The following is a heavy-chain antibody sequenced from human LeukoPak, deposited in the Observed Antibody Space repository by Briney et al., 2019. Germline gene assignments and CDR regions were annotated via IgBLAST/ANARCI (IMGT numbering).Heavy chain of an antibody. V-gene: IGHV3-23*01. CDR2: ISGSGGST. Sequence: GGSLRLSCAASGFTFSSYWMHWVRQAPGKGLVWVSAISGSGGSTYYADSVKGRFTISRDNSKNTLYLQMNSLRAEDTAVYYCAKDMKYYYGSPDIWGQGTMVTVSS. J-gene: IGHJ3*02. D-gene: IGHD3-10*01. CDR3: AKDMKYYYGSPDI. CDR1: GFTFSSYW.